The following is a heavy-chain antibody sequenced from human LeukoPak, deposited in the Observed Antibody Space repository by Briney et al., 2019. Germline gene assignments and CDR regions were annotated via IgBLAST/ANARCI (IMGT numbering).Heavy chain of an antibody. Sequence: SETLSLTCAVYGGSFSGYYWSWIRQPPGKGLEWIGEINHSGSTNYNPSLKSRVTISVDTSKNQFPLKLSSVTAADTAVYYCARGLYSSSWYRTTWFDPWGQGTLVTVSS. D-gene: IGHD6-13*01. CDR3: ARGLYSSSWYRTTWFDP. CDR2: INHSGST. V-gene: IGHV4-34*01. CDR1: GGSFSGYY. J-gene: IGHJ5*02.